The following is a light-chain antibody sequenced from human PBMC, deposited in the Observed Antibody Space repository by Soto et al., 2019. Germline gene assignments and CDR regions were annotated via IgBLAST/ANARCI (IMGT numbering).Light chain of an antibody. CDR2: GAS. CDR1: QSVSSY. CDR3: QQHSKWPRT. Sequence: EIVMTQSPATLSVSPGERATLSCRASQSVSSYLAWYQQKPGQAPRLLIYGASTRATDIPARFSGSGSGTELTLTISSLQSEDFAVYYCQQHSKWPRTFGQGTKVDIK. J-gene: IGKJ1*01. V-gene: IGKV3-15*01.